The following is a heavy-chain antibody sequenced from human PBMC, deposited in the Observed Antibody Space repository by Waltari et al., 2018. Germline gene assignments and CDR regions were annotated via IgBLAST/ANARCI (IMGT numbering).Heavy chain of an antibody. CDR1: GFTFSSYD. V-gene: IGHV3-48*03. CDR3: ARDLAVAGPDAFDI. J-gene: IGHJ3*02. CDR2: ISSSGSTI. Sequence: EVQLVESGGGLVQPGGSLRLSCAASGFTFSSYDMNWVRQAPGKGLEWVSYISSSGSTIYYADSVKGRFTISRDNAKNSLYLQMNSLRAEDTAVYYCARDLAVAGPDAFDIWGQGTMVTVSS. D-gene: IGHD6-19*01.